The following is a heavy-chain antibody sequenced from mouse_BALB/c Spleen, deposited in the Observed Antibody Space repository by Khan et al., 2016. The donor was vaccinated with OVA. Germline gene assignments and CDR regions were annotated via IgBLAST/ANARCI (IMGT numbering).Heavy chain of an antibody. D-gene: IGHD2-12*01. Sequence: VELVESGPGLVQPSQSLSITCTVSGFSLTTYGIHWVRQSPGKGLEWLGVIWSGGSTDYNAPFISRLSISKDNSKSQVFFKMNSLQSDDTAIYXCARHSYRYDFTYWGQGTLVTVSA. V-gene: IGHV2-2*01. J-gene: IGHJ3*01. CDR3: ARHSYRYDFTY. CDR2: IWSGGST. CDR1: GFSLTTYG.